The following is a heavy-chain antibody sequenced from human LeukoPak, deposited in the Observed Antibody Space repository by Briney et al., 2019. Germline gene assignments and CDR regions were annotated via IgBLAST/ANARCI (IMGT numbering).Heavy chain of an antibody. Sequence: SETLSLTCAVYGGSFSGYYWSWIRQPPGKGLEWIGEINHSGSTNYIPSLKSRVTISVDTSKNQFSLKLSSVTAADTAVYYCARVGSSGYYIWFDPWGQGTLVTVSS. CDR2: INHSGST. J-gene: IGHJ5*02. V-gene: IGHV4-34*01. CDR1: GGSFSGYY. D-gene: IGHD3-22*01. CDR3: ARVGSSGYYIWFDP.